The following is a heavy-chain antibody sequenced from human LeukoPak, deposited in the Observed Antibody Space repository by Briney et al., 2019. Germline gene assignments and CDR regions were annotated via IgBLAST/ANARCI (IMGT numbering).Heavy chain of an antibody. CDR3: ARDVGGGWFGFDY. D-gene: IGHD6-19*01. J-gene: IGHJ4*02. CDR2: MYSSGST. V-gene: IGHV4-4*07. Sequence: SETLSLICTVSGGSITNDYRSWIRQPAGKQLECIGRMYSSGSTHYNPSLKSRVTMSVDTSKNKFSLKLSSVTAADTAVYYCARDVGGGWFGFDYWGQGILVTVSS. CDR1: GGSITNDY.